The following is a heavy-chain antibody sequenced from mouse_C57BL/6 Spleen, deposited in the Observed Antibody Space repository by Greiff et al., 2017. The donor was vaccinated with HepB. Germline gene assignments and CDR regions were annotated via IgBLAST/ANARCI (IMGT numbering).Heavy chain of an antibody. CDR1: GFNITDYY. CDR3: AVDYDYDGGFAY. J-gene: IGHJ3*01. D-gene: IGHD2-4*01. Sequence: EVQLQQSGAELVKPGASVKLSCTASGFNITDYYMHWVKQRTEQGLEWIGRIDPEDGETKYAPKFQGKATITADTSSNTAYLQLSSLTSEDTAVYYCAVDYDYDGGFAYWGQGTLVTVSA. V-gene: IGHV14-2*01. CDR2: IDPEDGET.